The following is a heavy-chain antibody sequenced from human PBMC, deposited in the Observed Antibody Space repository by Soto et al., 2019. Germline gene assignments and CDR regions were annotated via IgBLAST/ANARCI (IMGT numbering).Heavy chain of an antibody. CDR3: VKFRGRAYPYYYMDG. D-gene: IGHD2-2*02. Sequence: GGSLRLSCVTSGFTFSTYGMTWVRQAPGKGLEWVSYGGSGGSRYYAESVKGRFTISRDNSKNTLSLEMNSLRAEDTATYYCVKFRGRAYPYYYMDGWGKGKTVTVSS. J-gene: IGHJ6*03. V-gene: IGHV3-23*01. CDR1: GFTFSTYG. CDR2: GGSGGSR.